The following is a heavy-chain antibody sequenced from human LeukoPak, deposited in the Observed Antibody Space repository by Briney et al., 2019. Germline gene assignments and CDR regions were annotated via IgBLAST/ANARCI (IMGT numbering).Heavy chain of an antibody. CDR2: IWYDGTNK. J-gene: IGHJ4*02. CDR3: ASRPPSETYFGVFDY. Sequence: GGSLRLSCAASGFTFSYYGMHWVRQAPGKGLEWVAVIWYDGTNKYYVDSVKGRFTISRDNSKNTVYLQMNNLRAEDAALYYCASRPPSETYFGVFDYWGQGTLVTVSS. V-gene: IGHV3-33*08. D-gene: IGHD1-26*01. CDR1: GFTFSYYG.